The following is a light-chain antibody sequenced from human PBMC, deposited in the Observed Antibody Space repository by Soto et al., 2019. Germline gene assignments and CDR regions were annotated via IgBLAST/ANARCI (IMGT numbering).Light chain of an antibody. CDR2: DDC. CDR1: NIGSKS. V-gene: IGLV3-21*02. CDR3: QVWDISSDQYL. J-gene: IGLJ1*01. Sequence: SYELTQPPSVSVAPGQTARITCGGNNIGSKSVHWYQQKPGQAPVLVVYDDCDRPSGIPERFSGSNSGNTATLTISSVEAGDEADYFCQVWDISSDQYLFGAGTKVTVL.